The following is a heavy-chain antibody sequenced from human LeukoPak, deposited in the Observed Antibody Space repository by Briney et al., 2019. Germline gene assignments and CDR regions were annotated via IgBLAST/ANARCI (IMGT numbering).Heavy chain of an antibody. Sequence: ASVDVSCMASGYTFTDYYMHWVRQAPGQGLEWMGWINPDSGATKYAQKFQGRVTMTTDTTISTAYMELNRLRSDDTAVYYCASALNTPRSSWGQGTLVTVSS. J-gene: IGHJ4*02. CDR1: GYTFTDYY. CDR2: INPDSGAT. V-gene: IGHV1-2*02. D-gene: IGHD6-13*01. CDR3: ASALNTPRSS.